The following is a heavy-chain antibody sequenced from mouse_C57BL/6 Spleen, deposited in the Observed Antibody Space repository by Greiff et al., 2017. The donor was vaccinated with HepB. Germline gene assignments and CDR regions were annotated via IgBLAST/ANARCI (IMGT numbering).Heavy chain of an antibody. Sequence: QVQLQQPGAELVKPGASVKMSCKASGYTFTSYWITWVKQRPGQGLEWIGDIYPGSGSTNYNEKFKSKATLTVDTSSSTAYMQLSSLTSEDSAVYYCASPYYYGSSYDYAMDYWGQGTSVTVSS. CDR1: GYTFTSYW. J-gene: IGHJ4*01. CDR2: IYPGSGST. D-gene: IGHD1-1*01. CDR3: ASPYYYGSSYDYAMDY. V-gene: IGHV1-55*01.